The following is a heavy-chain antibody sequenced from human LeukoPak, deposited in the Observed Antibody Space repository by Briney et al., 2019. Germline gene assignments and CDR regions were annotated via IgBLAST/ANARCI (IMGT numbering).Heavy chain of an antibody. J-gene: IGHJ6*03. Sequence: SETLSLTCTVSGGSISSYYWSWIRQPAGKGLEWIGRIYTSGSPNYNPSLKSRVTMSVDTSKNQFSLKLSSVTAADTAVYYCARSELDRYNWNDGYYYYYYMDVWGKGTTVTVSS. CDR3: ARSELDRYNWNDGYYYYYYMDV. CDR2: IYTSGSP. D-gene: IGHD1-1*01. V-gene: IGHV4-4*07. CDR1: GGSISSYY.